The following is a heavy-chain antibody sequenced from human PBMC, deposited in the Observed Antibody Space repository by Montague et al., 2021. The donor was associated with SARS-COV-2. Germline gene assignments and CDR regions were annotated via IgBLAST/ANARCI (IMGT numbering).Heavy chain of an antibody. CDR2: TYYRSRWYD. Sequence: CAISRDSVSSSSVAWNWIRQSPSRGLEWLGRTYYRSRWYDDYAASVKGRITMNPDTAKNHFSLHLNSVTPEDTAVYYCARGNWEKVTGTTSDYLYYFDRWGQGTLVTVSS. D-gene: IGHD1-7*01. J-gene: IGHJ4*02. V-gene: IGHV6-1*01. CDR1: RDSVSSSSVA. CDR3: ARGNWEKVTGTTSDYLYYFDR.